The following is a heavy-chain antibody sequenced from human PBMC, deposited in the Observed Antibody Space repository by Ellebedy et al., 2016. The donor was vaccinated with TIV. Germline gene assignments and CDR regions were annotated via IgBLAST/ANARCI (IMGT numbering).Heavy chain of an antibody. J-gene: IGHJ4*02. D-gene: IGHD2-8*01. V-gene: IGHV3-15*01. CDR1: GFTFSNAW. CDR3: AKPMVVLMVYATDFDY. CDR2: IKSKTDGGTT. Sequence: GGSLRLXXAASGFTFSNAWMSWVRQAPGKGLEWVGRIKSKTDGGTTDYAAPVKGRFTIPRDDSKNTLYLQMNSLRAEDTAVYYCAKPMVVLMVYATDFDYWGQGTLVTVSS.